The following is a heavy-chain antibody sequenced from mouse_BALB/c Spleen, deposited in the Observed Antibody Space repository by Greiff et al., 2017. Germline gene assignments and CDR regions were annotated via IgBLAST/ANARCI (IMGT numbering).Heavy chain of an antibody. CDR3: ARGITTEGVLDY. V-gene: IGHV14-1*02. CDR2: IDPENGNT. Sequence: EVQLQQSGAELVRPGALVKLSCKASGFNIKDYYMHWVKQRPEQGLEWIGWIDPENGNTIYDPKFQGKASITADTSSNTAYLQLSSLTSEDTAVYYCARGITTEGVLDYWGQGTTLTVSS. D-gene: IGHD2-4*01. J-gene: IGHJ2*01. CDR1: GFNIKDYY.